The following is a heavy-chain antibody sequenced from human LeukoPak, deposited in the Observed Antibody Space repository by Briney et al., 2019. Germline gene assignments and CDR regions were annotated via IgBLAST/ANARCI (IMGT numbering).Heavy chain of an antibody. J-gene: IGHJ4*02. CDR2: ISSSGSTI. CDR1: GFTFSSYE. Sequence: PGGSLRLSCAASGFTFSSYEMNWVRQAPGKGLEWVSYISSSGSTIYYADSVKGRFTISRDNAKNSLYLQMNSLRAEDTAVYYCARPPSSYSSGWRSFDYWGQGTLVTVSS. D-gene: IGHD6-19*01. V-gene: IGHV3-48*03. CDR3: ARPPSSYSSGWRSFDY.